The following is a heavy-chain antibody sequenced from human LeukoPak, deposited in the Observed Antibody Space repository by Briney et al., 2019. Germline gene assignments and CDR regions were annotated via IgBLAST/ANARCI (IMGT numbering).Heavy chain of an antibody. D-gene: IGHD3-3*01. CDR1: GFTFSDYY. CDR2: IRTKAKSYTT. Sequence: GGSLRLSCAASGFTFSDYYMDWVRQAPGKGLQWVSRIRTKAKSYTTEYAASVKGRFTISRDDSKNALYLQMNSLKTEDTAVYYCTRGNFWSGFYGMDVWGQGTTVIVSS. J-gene: IGHJ6*02. CDR3: TRGNFWSGFYGMDV. V-gene: IGHV3-72*01.